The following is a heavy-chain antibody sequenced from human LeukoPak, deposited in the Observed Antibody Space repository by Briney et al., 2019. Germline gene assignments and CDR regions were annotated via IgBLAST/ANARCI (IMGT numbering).Heavy chain of an antibody. CDR2: ISYDGSNN. CDR3: ARDRTNMRYCSSTSCYGYYYYGMDV. Sequence: GGSLRLSCAASGFTFSSYAMHWVRQAPGKGLEWVAVISYDGSNNYYADSVKGRFSISRYNSKNTLYLQMNSLRAEDTAVYYCARDRTNMRYCSSTSCYGYYYYGMDVWGQGTTVTVSS. D-gene: IGHD2-2*01. J-gene: IGHJ6*02. CDR1: GFTFSSYA. V-gene: IGHV3-30-3*01.